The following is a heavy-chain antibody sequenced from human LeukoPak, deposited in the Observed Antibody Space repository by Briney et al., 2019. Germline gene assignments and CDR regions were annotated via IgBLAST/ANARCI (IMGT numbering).Heavy chain of an antibody. CDR2: ISSSSSTI. Sequence: GGSLRLSCAASGFTFSSYSMNWVRQAPGKGLEWVSYISSSSSTIYYADSVKGRFTISRDNAKNSLYLQMNSLRDEDTAVYYCARGPESSGWYIQANWFDPWGQGTLVTVSS. CDR3: ARGPESSGWYIQANWFDP. J-gene: IGHJ5*02. V-gene: IGHV3-48*02. D-gene: IGHD6-19*01. CDR1: GFTFSSYS.